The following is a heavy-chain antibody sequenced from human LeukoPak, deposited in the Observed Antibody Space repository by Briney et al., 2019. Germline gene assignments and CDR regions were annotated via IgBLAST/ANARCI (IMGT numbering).Heavy chain of an antibody. D-gene: IGHD6-6*01. J-gene: IGHJ1*01. Sequence: GGALRLSCAASGFTFSDYAMNWVRQAPGKGVEYLSGISRDGGRTYYANSVRGRFIISRENSKKKQNIQMGSLRDEAMPVYSCARAGVYTSHQYFQHWGQGTLVTLSS. CDR1: GFTFSDYA. CDR2: ISRDGGRT. CDR3: ARAGVYTSHQYFQH. V-gene: IGHV3-64*01.